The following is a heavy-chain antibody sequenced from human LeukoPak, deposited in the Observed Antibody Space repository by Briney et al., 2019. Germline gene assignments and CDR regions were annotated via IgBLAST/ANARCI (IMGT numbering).Heavy chain of an antibody. V-gene: IGHV1-8*03. CDR3: ARESLMVGVDWFDP. J-gene: IGHJ5*02. Sequence: GASVKVSCKASGYTFTSYDINWVRQATGQGLEWMGWMNPNSGNTGYAQKFQGRVTITRNTSISTAYMELSSLRSEDTAVYYCARESLMVGVDWFDPWGQGTLVTVSS. CDR1: GYTFTSYD. D-gene: IGHD1-26*01. CDR2: MNPNSGNT.